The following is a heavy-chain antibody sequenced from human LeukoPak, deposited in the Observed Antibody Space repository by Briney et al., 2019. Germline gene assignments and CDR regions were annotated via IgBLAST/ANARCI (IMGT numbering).Heavy chain of an antibody. D-gene: IGHD3-10*01. CDR1: GFTFSSYA. V-gene: IGHV3-30*04. Sequence: GRSLRLSCAASGFTFSSYAMHWVRQAPGKGLEWVAVMSYDGSNKYYADSVKGRFTISRDNSKNTLYLQMNSLRAEDTAVYYCARDRTYYGSGSSPFDPWGQGTLVTVSS. CDR3: ARDRTYYGSGSSPFDP. J-gene: IGHJ5*02. CDR2: MSYDGSNK.